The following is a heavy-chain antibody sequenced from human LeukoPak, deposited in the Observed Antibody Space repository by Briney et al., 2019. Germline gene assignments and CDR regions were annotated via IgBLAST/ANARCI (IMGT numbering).Heavy chain of an antibody. Sequence: PGGSLRLSCAASGFTFSSYGMHWVRQAPGKGLEWVAFIRYDGSNKYYADSVKGRFTISRDNSKNTLYLQMNSLRAEDTAVYYCAKDPDPFWRGPRVFDYWGQGTLVTVSS. CDR3: AKDPDPFWRGPRVFDY. V-gene: IGHV3-30*02. CDR2: IRYDGSNK. D-gene: IGHD3-3*01. CDR1: GFTFSSYG. J-gene: IGHJ4*02.